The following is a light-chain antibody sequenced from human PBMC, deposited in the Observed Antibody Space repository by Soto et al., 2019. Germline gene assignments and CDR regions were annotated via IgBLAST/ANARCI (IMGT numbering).Light chain of an antibody. CDR3: QQYNNWTRAT. CDR1: QSISSN. CDR2: RTS. J-gene: IGKJ5*01. Sequence: EIGMTQFPATLSVSPGERATLSCRARQSISSNLAWYQQKPGQAPRLLRFRTSSRATAFPARFTGSGSETEFNLTISSLQSEDFGVYYCQQYNNWTRATFRRGTRLEIK. V-gene: IGKV3-15*01.